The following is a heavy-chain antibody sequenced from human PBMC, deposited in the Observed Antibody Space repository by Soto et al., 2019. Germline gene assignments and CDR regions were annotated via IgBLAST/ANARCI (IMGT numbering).Heavy chain of an antibody. CDR1: GGSFSGYY. D-gene: IGHD2-15*01. CDR3: ARGGSGYCSGGSCYRLNYYYYGMDV. V-gene: IGHV4-34*01. J-gene: IGHJ6*02. CDR2: INHSGST. Sequence: SETLSLTCAVYGGSFSGYYWSWIRQPPGKGLEWIGEINHSGSTNYNPSLKSRVTVSVDTSKNQFSLKLSSVTAADTAVYYCARGGSGYCSGGSCYRLNYYYYGMDVWGQGTTVTVSS.